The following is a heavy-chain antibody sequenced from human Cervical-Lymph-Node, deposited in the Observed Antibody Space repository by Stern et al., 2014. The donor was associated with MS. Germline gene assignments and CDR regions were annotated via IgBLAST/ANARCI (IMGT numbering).Heavy chain of an antibody. CDR3: ARDGDFGSNYGMDV. CDR2: IIPHYGTT. J-gene: IGHJ6*02. V-gene: IGHV1-69*06. D-gene: IGHD2-21*02. Sequence: VQLVESGAELKKPGSSVKVSCKASGGTFSSYGISWVRQAPGQGLEWVGRIIPHYGTTNYARRIERRATCTADICTSTAHMKLRSLRSEDTAVYYCARDGDFGSNYGMDVWGQGTTVTVSS. CDR1: GGTFSSYG.